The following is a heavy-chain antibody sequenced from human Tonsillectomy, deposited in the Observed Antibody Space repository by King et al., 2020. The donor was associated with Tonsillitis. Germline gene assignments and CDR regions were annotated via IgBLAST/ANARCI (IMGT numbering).Heavy chain of an antibody. Sequence: QLVQSGAEVKKPGASVKVSCKASGYSFNGYYIHWVRQAPGQGLEWMGWINPNSGGTKYEQRFQGRVTMTRDTSISTAHMELSSLRSVDTAVYYCARDRRVYYDTTGYNGMGLWGQGSQVIVSS. D-gene: IGHD3-22*01. J-gene: IGHJ4*02. V-gene: IGHV1-2*02. CDR3: ARDRRVYYDTTGYNGMGL. CDR2: INPNSGGT. CDR1: GYSFNGYY.